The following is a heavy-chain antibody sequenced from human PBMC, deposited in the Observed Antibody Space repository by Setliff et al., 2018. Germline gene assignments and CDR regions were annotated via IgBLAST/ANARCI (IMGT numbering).Heavy chain of an antibody. CDR1: GGSISSGSYH. CDR2: IHTGGST. J-gene: IGHJ4*02. V-gene: IGHV4-61*02. D-gene: IGHD1-26*01. Sequence: TLSLTCALSGGSISSGSYHWNWIRQPAGRGLEWIGRIHTGGSTNYSPTLGGRVIISLDRSENRFSLRLSSVTAADTAVYFCARDNTIVGATDYWGQGTLVTVSS. CDR3: ARDNTIVGATDY.